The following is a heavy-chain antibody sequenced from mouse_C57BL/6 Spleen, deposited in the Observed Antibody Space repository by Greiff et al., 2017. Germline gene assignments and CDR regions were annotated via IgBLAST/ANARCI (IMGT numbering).Heavy chain of an antibody. V-gene: IGHV1-55*01. Sequence: QVQLQQPGAELVKPGASVKMSCKASGYTFTSYWITWVKQRPGQGLEWIGDIYPGSGSTNYNEKFKSKATLTVDTSSSTAYMQLSSLTSEDSAVYYCARWGKGDYDVRYAMDYWGQGTSVTVSS. J-gene: IGHJ4*01. D-gene: IGHD2-4*01. CDR3: ARWGKGDYDVRYAMDY. CDR1: GYTFTSYW. CDR2: IYPGSGST.